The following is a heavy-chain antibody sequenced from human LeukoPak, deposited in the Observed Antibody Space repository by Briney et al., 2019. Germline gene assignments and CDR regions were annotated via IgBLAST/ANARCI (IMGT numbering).Heavy chain of an antibody. V-gene: IGHV3-53*01. CDR1: GFTVSSNY. Sequence: GGSLRLSCAASGFTVSSNYMSWVRQAPGKGLEWVSVIYSGGSTYYADSVKGRFTISRDNSKNTLYLQMNSLRAEDTAVYYCARDWVHVALYSSGYHAFDIWGQGTMVTVSS. D-gene: IGHD3-22*01. J-gene: IGHJ3*02. CDR3: ARDWVHVALYSSGYHAFDI. CDR2: IYSGGST.